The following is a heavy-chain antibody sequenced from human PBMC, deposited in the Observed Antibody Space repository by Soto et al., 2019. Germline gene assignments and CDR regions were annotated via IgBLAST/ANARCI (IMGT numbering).Heavy chain of an antibody. CDR2: ISSSGSTI. V-gene: IGHV3-11*01. CDR3: ARVRLTMVRGVIIKTLRSSIYYYYGMDV. Sequence: PGGSLRLSCAASGFTFSDYYMSWIRQAPGKGLEWVSYISSSGSTIYYADSVKGRFTISRDNAKNSLYLQMNSLRAEETAVYYCARVRLTMVRGVIIKTLRSSIYYYYGMDVWGQGTTVTVSS. J-gene: IGHJ6*02. D-gene: IGHD3-10*01. CDR1: GFTFSDYY.